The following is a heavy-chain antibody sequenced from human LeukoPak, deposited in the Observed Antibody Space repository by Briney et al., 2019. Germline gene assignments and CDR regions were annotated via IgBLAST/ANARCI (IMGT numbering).Heavy chain of an antibody. Sequence: GGSLRLSCSTSGFTFSSYAMHWVRQAPGKGLAYVSAISTNGGSTYYADSVKGRFTISRDHSKNTLYLQMSSLRAEDTAVYYCVPLGYCRGTSCPHYWGQGALVAVSS. V-gene: IGHV3-64D*06. CDR3: VPLGYCRGTSCPHY. J-gene: IGHJ4*02. D-gene: IGHD2-15*01. CDR1: GFTFSSYA. CDR2: ISTNGGST.